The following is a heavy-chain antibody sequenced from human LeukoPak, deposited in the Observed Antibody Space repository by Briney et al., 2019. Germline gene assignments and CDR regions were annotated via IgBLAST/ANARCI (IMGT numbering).Heavy chain of an antibody. J-gene: IGHJ5*02. CDR3: ARDSRYGSGGSCYDWFDP. D-gene: IGHD2-15*01. CDR1: GFTFSSYS. Sequence: GGSLRLSCAASGFTFSSYSMNWVRQAPGKGLERVSYISSSSSTIYYADSVKGRFTISRDNANNSLYLQMNSLRDEDTAVFYCARDSRYGSGGSCYDWFDPWGQGTLVTVSS. CDR2: ISSSSSTI. V-gene: IGHV3-48*02.